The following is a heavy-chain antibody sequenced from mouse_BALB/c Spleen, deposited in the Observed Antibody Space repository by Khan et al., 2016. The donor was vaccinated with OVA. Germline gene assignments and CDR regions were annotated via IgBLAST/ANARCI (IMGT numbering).Heavy chain of an antibody. J-gene: IGHJ3*01. CDR2: ILYTGYT. CDR1: GDSITSGS. D-gene: IGHD2-14*01. V-gene: IGHV3-8*02. Sequence: EVQLQESGPSLVKPSQTLSLTCSVTGDSITSGSWNWIRKFPGNKLEYMGYILYTGYTYYHPSLKSRISITRHTSKNQYYLQLNSVTDDDTATYYCARSTYRYAFVYWGQGTLVTVSA. CDR3: ARSTYRYAFVY.